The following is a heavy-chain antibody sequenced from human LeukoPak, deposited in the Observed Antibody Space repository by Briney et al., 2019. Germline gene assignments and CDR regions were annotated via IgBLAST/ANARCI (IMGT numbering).Heavy chain of an antibody. Sequence: GGSLRVSCAASGFSFRSSSLSWVRQAPGNGLEWVPSISSDGGDTYYGDPVKGRFTISRDNSKSTLYMQMDSLGAEDTAVYYCAKGTEYSLLSTSGYGYWGQGTLVTVSS. CDR3: AKGTEYSLLSTSGYGY. V-gene: IGHV3-23*01. D-gene: IGHD2-2*01. CDR1: GFSFRSSS. CDR2: ISSDGGDT. J-gene: IGHJ4*02.